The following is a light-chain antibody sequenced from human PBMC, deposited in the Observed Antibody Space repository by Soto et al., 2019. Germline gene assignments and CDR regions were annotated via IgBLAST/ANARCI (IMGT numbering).Light chain of an antibody. J-gene: IGLJ1*01. V-gene: IGLV2-14*01. Sequence: QSALTQPASVSGSPGQSITISCTGTSSDVGRYNFVSWYQQHPGKAPKLIIYEVSNRPSGVSNRFSGSKSGNTASLTISGLQAEDEADYYCSSYTSSTNSYVFGTGTKLTVL. CDR3: SSYTSSTNSYV. CDR1: SSDVGRYNF. CDR2: EVS.